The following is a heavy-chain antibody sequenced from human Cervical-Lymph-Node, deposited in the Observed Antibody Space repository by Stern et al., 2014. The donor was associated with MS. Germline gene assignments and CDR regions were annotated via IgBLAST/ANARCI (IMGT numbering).Heavy chain of an antibody. D-gene: IGHD6-13*01. CDR3: ARGYSSSWYWFDS. Sequence: QLQLQESGPGLVKPSETLSLTCTVSGGSINSYCWSWIRQPPGKGLEWIGYIYHSGSTNYNPSLQSRVTISVDTSKNQFSLKLSSVTAADTAVYFCARGYSSSWYWFDSWGQGTQVTVSS. CDR1: GGSINSYC. V-gene: IGHV4-59*01. J-gene: IGHJ5*01. CDR2: IYHSGST.